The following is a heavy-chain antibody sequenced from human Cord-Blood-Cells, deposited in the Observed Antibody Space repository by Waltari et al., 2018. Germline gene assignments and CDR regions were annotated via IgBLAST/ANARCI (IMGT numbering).Heavy chain of an antibody. J-gene: IGHJ2*01. CDR1: GGTFSSYA. D-gene: IGHD7-27*01. CDR3: ASRTGEAGDWYFDL. CDR2: IIPIFGTA. Sequence: QVQLVQSGAEVKKPGSSVKVSCKASGGTFSSYATRWLRQAPGQGLEWMGGIIPIFGTANYAQKFQGRVTITADESTSTAYMELSSLRSEDTAVYYCASRTGEAGDWYFDLWGRGTLVTVSS. V-gene: IGHV1-69*12.